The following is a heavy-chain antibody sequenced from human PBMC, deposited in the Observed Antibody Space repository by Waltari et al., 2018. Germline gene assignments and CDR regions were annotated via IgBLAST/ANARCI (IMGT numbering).Heavy chain of an antibody. CDR2: SGTSAGDI. D-gene: IGHD6-19*01. V-gene: IGHV3-48*03. Sequence: EVQLVASGGDMVHPGGSLSLSCVLHGLNFMNYEMDWFRQAPGKGLEWISYSGTSAGDIYYAESVKGRFTISRDNVKNSLYLQMNSLRVEDTAVYYCATDVSGWVDFEHWGRGTLVTVSS. CDR3: ATDVSGWVDFEH. CDR1: GLNFMNYE. J-gene: IGHJ4*02.